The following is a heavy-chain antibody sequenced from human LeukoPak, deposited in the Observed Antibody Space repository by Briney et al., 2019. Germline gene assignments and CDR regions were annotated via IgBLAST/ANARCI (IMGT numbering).Heavy chain of an antibody. Sequence: ASVKVSCKASGYTFTSYDINWVRQATGQGLEWMGWMNPNIGNTGYAQKFQGRVTMTRNTSISTAYMELSSLRSEDTAVYYCAIRFSRGSGSAIDYWGRGTLVTVSS. J-gene: IGHJ4*02. CDR2: MNPNIGNT. D-gene: IGHD3-10*01. CDR3: AIRFSRGSGSAIDY. V-gene: IGHV1-8*01. CDR1: GYTFTSYD.